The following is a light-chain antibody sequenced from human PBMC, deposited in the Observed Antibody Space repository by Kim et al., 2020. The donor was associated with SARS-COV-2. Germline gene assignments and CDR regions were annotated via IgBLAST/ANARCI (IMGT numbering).Light chain of an antibody. CDR2: WAS. V-gene: IGKV4-1*01. CDR3: QQYYSTAPLT. J-gene: IGKJ4*01. CDR1: QSVLYSSNKKNY. Sequence: TINCKSSQSVLYSSNKKNYLAWYQQKPGQTPKLLIYWASTREFGVPDRFSGSGSGTDFTLTISSLQAEDVAVYYCQQYYSTAPLTFGGGTKVDIK.